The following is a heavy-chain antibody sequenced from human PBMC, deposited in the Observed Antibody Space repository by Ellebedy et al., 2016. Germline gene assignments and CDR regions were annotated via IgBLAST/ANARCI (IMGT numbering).Heavy chain of an antibody. V-gene: IGHV3-30*03. Sequence: GESLKISCAASAFTFNNYVMHWVRQAPGKGLEWVASITYNGDTKFYADSVKGRFTISRDNSNNSLFLQMNSLRAEDTAVYHCARGIAAYWGDYWGQGTLVTVSS. CDR3: ARGIAAYWGDY. D-gene: IGHD6-13*01. CDR2: ITYNGDTK. J-gene: IGHJ4*02. CDR1: AFTFNNYV.